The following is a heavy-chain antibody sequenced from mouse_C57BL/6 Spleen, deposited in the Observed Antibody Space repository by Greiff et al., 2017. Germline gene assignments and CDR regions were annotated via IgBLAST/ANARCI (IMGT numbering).Heavy chain of an antibody. Sequence: EVKLQESGEGLVKPGGSLKLSCAASGFTFSSYAMSWVRQTPEKRLEWVAYISSGGDYIYYADTVKGRFTISRDNARNTLYLQMSSLKSEYTAMYYCTRDGYAASYYAMDYWGQGTSVTVSS. V-gene: IGHV5-9-1*02. J-gene: IGHJ4*01. CDR2: ISSGGDYI. CDR1: GFTFSSYA. CDR3: TRDGYAASYYAMDY. D-gene: IGHD2-2*01.